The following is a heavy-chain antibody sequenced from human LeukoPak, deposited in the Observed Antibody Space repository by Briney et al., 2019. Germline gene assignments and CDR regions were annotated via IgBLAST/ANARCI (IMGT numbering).Heavy chain of an antibody. J-gene: IGHJ4*02. Sequence: PSETLSLTCTVSGGSISSYYWSWIRQPPGKGLEWIGYIYYSGSTNYNPSLKSRVTISVDTSKNQFSLKLSSVTAADTAVYYCASSLKYYYEYWGQGTLVTVSS. CDR1: GGSISSYY. CDR2: IYYSGST. CDR3: ASSLKYYYEY. V-gene: IGHV4-59*01. D-gene: IGHD6-6*01.